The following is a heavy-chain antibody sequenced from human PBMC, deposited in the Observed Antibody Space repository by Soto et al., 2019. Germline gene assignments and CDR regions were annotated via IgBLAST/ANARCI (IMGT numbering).Heavy chain of an antibody. CDR2: LYSSGTT. Sequence: GESLKISCTVSGFSVTNSYINWVRQAPGKGLEWVSILYSSGTTYYADSVRGRFTVSRDDSKNTLFLHMNSLRADDTAVYYCARDWSKFSYNYPYYYAMDAWGQGTTVTVSS. D-gene: IGHD5-18*01. CDR1: GFSVTNSY. CDR3: ARDWSKFSYNYPYYYAMDA. J-gene: IGHJ6*02. V-gene: IGHV3-53*01.